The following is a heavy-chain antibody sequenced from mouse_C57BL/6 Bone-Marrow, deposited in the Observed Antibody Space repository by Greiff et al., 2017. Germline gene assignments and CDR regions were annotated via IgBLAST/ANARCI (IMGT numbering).Heavy chain of an antibody. J-gene: IGHJ3*01. CDR3: ARPFFAY. CDR2: IDPENGDT. V-gene: IGHV14-4*01. Sequence: VQLQQSGAELVRPGASVKLSCTASGFNIKDDYMHWVKQRPEQGLEWIGWIDPENGDTEYASKFQGKATITADKSSSTAYMQLSSLTSEDSAVYFCARPFFAYWGQGTLVTVSA. CDR1: GFNIKDDY.